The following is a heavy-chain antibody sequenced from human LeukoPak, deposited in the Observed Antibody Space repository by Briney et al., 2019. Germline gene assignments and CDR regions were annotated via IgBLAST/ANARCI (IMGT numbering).Heavy chain of an antibody. CDR1: GYTFTSYG. CDR3: ARQRYVFLWFRTSIYYRMHV. CDR2: ISAYNGNT. J-gene: IGHJ6*02. V-gene: IGHV1-18*01. Sequence: ASVKVSCKASGYTFTSYGISWVRQAAGQGLEWMGWISAYNGNTNYAQKLHPTLTIPPPTSPSTPYMQLSTLISYDTAVYYCARQRYVFLWFRTSIYYRMHVWGQGTTVTVSS. D-gene: IGHD3-10*01.